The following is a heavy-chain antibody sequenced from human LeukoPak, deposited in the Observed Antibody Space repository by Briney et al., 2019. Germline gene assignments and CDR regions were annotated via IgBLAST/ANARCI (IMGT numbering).Heavy chain of an antibody. CDR2: ISGSGGST. CDR3: AGKVVAARKNLFDP. CDR1: GFTFSSYA. V-gene: IGHV3-23*01. Sequence: GGSLRLSCAASGFTFSSYAMSWVRQAPGKGLEWVSAISGSGGSTYYADSVKGRFTISRDNSKNTLYLQMNSLRAEDTAVYYCAGKVVAARKNLFDPWGQGTLVTVSS. D-gene: IGHD2-15*01. J-gene: IGHJ5*02.